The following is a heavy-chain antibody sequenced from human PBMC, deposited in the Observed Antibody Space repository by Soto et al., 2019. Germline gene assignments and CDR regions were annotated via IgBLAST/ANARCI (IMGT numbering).Heavy chain of an antibody. CDR2: IMPIFRTP. J-gene: IGHJ6*02. CDR3: ARDKDRLQLGGNYHYILDV. CDR1: GGTFSNSA. D-gene: IGHD5-12*01. V-gene: IGHV1-69*12. Sequence: QVQLEQSGAEVKKPGSSVRVSCKASGGTFSNSAISWVRQAPGQGLEWMGGIMPIFRTPDYAQKFQARVTTAADDSTSTASMELSGLRSDGTAVYYCARDKDRLQLGGNYHYILDVWGQGTTVTVSS.